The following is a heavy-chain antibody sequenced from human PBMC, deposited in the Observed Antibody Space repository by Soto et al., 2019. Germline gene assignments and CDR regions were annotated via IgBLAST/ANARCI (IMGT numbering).Heavy chain of an antibody. Sequence: PGGSLRLSCAACGFSVKMYVMHWVRQSPGKGLVWISRIYNDGTYSDYADSVRGRFTISRDNVNDTLYLQMNNLRAEDSGLYYCTRGPRPISTGTGAYWGQGTQVTVSS. CDR2: IYNDGTYS. J-gene: IGHJ4*02. CDR3: TRGPRPISTGTGAY. D-gene: IGHD3-10*01. V-gene: IGHV3-74*01. CDR1: GFSVKMYV.